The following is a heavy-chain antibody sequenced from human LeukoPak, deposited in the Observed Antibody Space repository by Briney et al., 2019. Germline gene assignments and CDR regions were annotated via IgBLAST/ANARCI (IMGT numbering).Heavy chain of an antibody. J-gene: IGHJ4*02. D-gene: IGHD7-27*01. CDR2: IHYSGIT. CDR1: GGSISSSNYY. CDR3: ARAPHWDRPFDY. V-gene: IGHV4-39*07. Sequence: PSETLSLTCTVSGGSISSSNYYWGWIRQPPGKGLEWIGTIHYSGITYYNPSLRSRVTISADTSKNQLSLKLNSVTAADTAVYYCARAPHWDRPFDYWGQGTLVTVSS.